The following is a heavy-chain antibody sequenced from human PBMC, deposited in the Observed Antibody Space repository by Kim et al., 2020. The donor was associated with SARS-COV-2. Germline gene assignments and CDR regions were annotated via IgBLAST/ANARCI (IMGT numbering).Heavy chain of an antibody. Sequence: GGSLRLSCAASGFTFSSYSMNWVRQAPGKGLEWVSYISSSSSTIYYADSVKGRFTISRDNAKNSLYLQMNSLRDEDTAVYYCAREGFRYCSGGSCYGWFDPWGQGTLVTVSS. CDR3: AREGFRYCSGGSCYGWFDP. CDR1: GFTFSSYS. J-gene: IGHJ5*02. CDR2: ISSSSSTI. D-gene: IGHD2-15*01. V-gene: IGHV3-48*02.